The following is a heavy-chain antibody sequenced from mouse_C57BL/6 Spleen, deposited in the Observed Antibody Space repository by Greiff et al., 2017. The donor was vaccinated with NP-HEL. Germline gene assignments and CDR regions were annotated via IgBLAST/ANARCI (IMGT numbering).Heavy chain of an antibody. D-gene: IGHD2-3*01. Sequence: EVQLQQSGPELVKPGASVKISCKASGYTFTDYYMNWVKQSHGKSLEWIGDINPNNGGTSYNQKFKGKATLTVDKSSSTAYMELRSLTSEDSAVYYCARGGDDGYYVKTWFAYWGQGTLVTVSA. CDR3: ARGGDDGYYVKTWFAY. J-gene: IGHJ3*01. CDR2: INPNNGGT. CDR1: GYTFTDYY. V-gene: IGHV1-26*01.